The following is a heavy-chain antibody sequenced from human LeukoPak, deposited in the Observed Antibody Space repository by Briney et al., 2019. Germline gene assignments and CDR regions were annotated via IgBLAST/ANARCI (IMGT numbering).Heavy chain of an antibody. D-gene: IGHD3-10*01. CDR3: ARDEGPGAGIYYYGMDV. Sequence: ASVKVSCKASGYTFTSYDINWVRQATGQGLEWMGWINTNTGNPTYAQGFTGRFVFSLDTSVSTAYLQISSLKAEDTAVYYCARDEGPGAGIYYYGMDVWGQGTTVTVSS. V-gene: IGHV7-4-1*02. J-gene: IGHJ6*02. CDR2: INTNTGNP. CDR1: GYTFTSYD.